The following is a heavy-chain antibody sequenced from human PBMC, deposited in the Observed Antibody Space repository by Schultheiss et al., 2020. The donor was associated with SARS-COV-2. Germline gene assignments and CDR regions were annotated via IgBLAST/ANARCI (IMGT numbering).Heavy chain of an antibody. J-gene: IGHJ6*02. CDR2: ISSSSSTI. Sequence: GGSLRLSCAASGFTFSSYSMNWVRQDPGKGLEWVSYISSSSSTIYYADSVKGRFTISRDNAKNSLYLQMNSLRAEDTAVYYCARDDVKYSTSWWVAGHYYYYGMDVSSQETTVTVSS. CDR3: ARDDVKYSTSWWVAGHYYYYGMDV. D-gene: IGHD6-13*01. V-gene: IGHV3-48*01. CDR1: GFTFSSYS.